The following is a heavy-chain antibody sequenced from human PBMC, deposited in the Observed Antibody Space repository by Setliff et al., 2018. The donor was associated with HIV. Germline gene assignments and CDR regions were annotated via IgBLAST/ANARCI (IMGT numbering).Heavy chain of an antibody. D-gene: IGHD3-22*01. CDR3: AGDPSFYDSSGYYYYYFDY. J-gene: IGHJ4*02. V-gene: IGHV1-2*02. CDR2: INPNSGGT. CDR1: GYTFTGYY. Sequence: ASVKVSCKASGYTFTGYYMHWVRQAPGQGLEWMGWINPNSGGTNYAQKFQGRVTMTRDTSISTAYMEVSRLRSDDTAVFYCAGDPSFYDSSGYYYYYFDYWGQGTLVTVSS.